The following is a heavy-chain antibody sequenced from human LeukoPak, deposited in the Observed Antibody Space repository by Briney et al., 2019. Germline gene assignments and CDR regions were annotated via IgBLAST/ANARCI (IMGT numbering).Heavy chain of an antibody. CDR3: ARDSFGRNGYSGGWGIDY. D-gene: IGHD6-19*01. Sequence: SQTLSLTCAISGDSVSSNSAAWNWIRQSPSRGLEWLGRTYYRSKWYNDYAVSVKSRITINPDTSKNQFSLQLNSVTPEDTAVYYCARDSFGRNGYSGGWGIDYWGQGTLVTVSS. V-gene: IGHV6-1*01. J-gene: IGHJ4*02. CDR2: TYYRSKWYN. CDR1: GDSVSSNSAA.